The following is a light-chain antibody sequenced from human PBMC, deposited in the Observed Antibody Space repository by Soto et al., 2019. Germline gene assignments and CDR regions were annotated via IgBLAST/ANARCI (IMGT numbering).Light chain of an antibody. Sequence: EVVMTQSPATLSVSPGERATLSCRASQNVGSNVAWYQQKRGQAARLLIYGASIRVTGVPARFSGGGSGPEFSFTISSXXXXDFAVYSCHQYYNWTPLSFGGGT. J-gene: IGKJ4*01. V-gene: IGKV3-15*01. CDR1: QNVGSN. CDR2: GAS. CDR3: HQYYNWTPLS.